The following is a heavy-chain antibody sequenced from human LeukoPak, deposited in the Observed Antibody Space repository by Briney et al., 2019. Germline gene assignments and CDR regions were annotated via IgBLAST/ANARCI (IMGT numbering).Heavy chain of an antibody. CDR2: ITGSGDRT. Sequence: GGSLRLSCAASGFTFSSYAMTWVRQAPGKGLEWVSGITGSGDRTYYADSAKGRFTISRDNSKNTLYLQMNRLRAEDTAVYYCANNKGFSDFWSGYFGWGQGTLVTVSS. CDR3: ANNKGFSDFWSGYFG. D-gene: IGHD3-3*01. J-gene: IGHJ4*02. V-gene: IGHV3-23*01. CDR1: GFTFSSYA.